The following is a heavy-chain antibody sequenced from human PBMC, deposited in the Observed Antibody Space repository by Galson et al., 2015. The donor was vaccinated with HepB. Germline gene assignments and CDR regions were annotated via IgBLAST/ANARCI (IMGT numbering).Heavy chain of an antibody. J-gene: IGHJ4*02. Sequence: SLRLSCAASGFTFSAYAMGWVRQAPGKGLEWVSTVSDGAARTYYADSVKGRFTISRDNSKNTLYLQMNSLRADDTAVYFCAKRASNNIRDYFDYWGQGTLVTVSS. D-gene: IGHD1/OR15-1a*01. CDR3: AKRASNNIRDYFDY. CDR2: VSDGAART. CDR1: GFTFSAYA. V-gene: IGHV3-23*01.